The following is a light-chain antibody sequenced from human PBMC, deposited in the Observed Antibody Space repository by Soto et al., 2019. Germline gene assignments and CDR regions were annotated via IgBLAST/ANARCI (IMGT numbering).Light chain of an antibody. CDR3: QHYGGSPLFT. CDR1: QTISSSY. V-gene: IGKV3-20*01. Sequence: EIVLTQSPGTLSLSPGERATLSCRTSQTISSSYLAWYQQKAGQAPRLLIYGASSRATDSPDMFSGSGSGTAFTLSSSRLGPEDFAVYYCQHYGGSPLFTFGPGTKVDIK. CDR2: GAS. J-gene: IGKJ3*01.